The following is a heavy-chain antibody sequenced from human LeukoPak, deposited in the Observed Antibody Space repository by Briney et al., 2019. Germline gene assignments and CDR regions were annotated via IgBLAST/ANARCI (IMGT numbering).Heavy chain of an antibody. CDR3: ARDRGAYCGGDCFNYYFDY. J-gene: IGHJ4*02. CDR1: GFTVSSNY. CDR2: IYSGGST. D-gene: IGHD2-21*02. V-gene: IGHV3-66*01. Sequence: PGGSLRLSCAASGFTVSSNYMSWVRQAPGKGLEWVSVIYSGGSTYYADSVKGRFTISRDNSKNTLYLQMGSLRAEDMAVYYCARDRGAYCGGDCFNYYFDYWGQGTLVTVSS.